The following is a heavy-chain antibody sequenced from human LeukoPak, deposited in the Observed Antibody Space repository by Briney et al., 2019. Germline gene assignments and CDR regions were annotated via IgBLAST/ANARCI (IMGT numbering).Heavy chain of an antibody. CDR2: ISWNSGSI. D-gene: IGHD6-13*01. V-gene: IGHV3-9*01. CDR3: ARDFGTERLYDP. CDR1: GFTFDDYA. Sequence: GGSLRLSCAASGFTFDDYAMHWVRQAPGKGLEWVSGISWNSGSIGYADSVKGRFTISRDNAKNSLYLQMNSLRAEDTAVYYCARDFGTERLYDPWGQGTLVTVSS. J-gene: IGHJ5*02.